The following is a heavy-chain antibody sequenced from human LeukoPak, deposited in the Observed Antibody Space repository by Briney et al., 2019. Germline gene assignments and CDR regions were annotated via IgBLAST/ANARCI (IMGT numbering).Heavy chain of an antibody. CDR2: ISGSGGST. J-gene: IGHJ6*02. D-gene: IGHD6-6*01. V-gene: IGHV3-23*01. CDR1: GFTFSSYA. Sequence: GGSLRLSCAASGFTFSSYAMSWVRQAPGKGLEWVPAISGSGGSTYYADSVKGRFTISRDNSKNTLYLQMNSLRAEDTAVYYCAKVSGIAARPDYYGMDVWGQGTTVTVSS. CDR3: AKVSGIAARPDYYGMDV.